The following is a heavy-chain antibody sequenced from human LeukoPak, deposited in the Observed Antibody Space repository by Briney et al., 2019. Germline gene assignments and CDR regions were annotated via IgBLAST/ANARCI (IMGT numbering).Heavy chain of an antibody. D-gene: IGHD2-8*01. V-gene: IGHV4-59*12. CDR2: IYYSGIT. Sequence: SETLSLTCTVSGGSISSYYWSWIRQPPGKGLEWIGYIYYSGITNYNPSLKSRVTISVDTSKNQFSLKLSSVTAADTAVYYCTRGFSFTPGRYGTKSGLCFDYWGQGTLVPVSP. CDR3: TRGFSFTPGRYGTKSGLCFDY. J-gene: IGHJ4*02. CDR1: GGSISSYY.